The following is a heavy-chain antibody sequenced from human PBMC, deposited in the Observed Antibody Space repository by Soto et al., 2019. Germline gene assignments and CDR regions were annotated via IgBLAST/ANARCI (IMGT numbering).Heavy chain of an antibody. D-gene: IGHD3-3*01. CDR3: ARGQRFLEWFRVLDP. J-gene: IGHJ5*02. CDR1: GASISSGFYY. V-gene: IGHV4-31*03. CDR2: IYYRGST. Sequence: SETLSLTCTVSGASISSGFYYWTWIRQFPGKGLEWIGYIYYRGSTYYNPSLKSRLTMSIDTSKNQFSLKLTSVTAADTAVYYCARGQRFLEWFRVLDPWGQGTLVTVSS.